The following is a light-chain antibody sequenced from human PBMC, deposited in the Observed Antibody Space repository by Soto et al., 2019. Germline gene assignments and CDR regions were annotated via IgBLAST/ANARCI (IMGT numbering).Light chain of an antibody. CDR1: QSGQSY. CDR2: DSS. Sequence: VLTQSPVTLSLSPGERATLSCRARQSGQSYLAWYQQKPGQAPRLLIYDSSNRATGVPARFSGSGSGTDFTLTISTLEPEDFAVYYCQHRSSWPVTFGQGTRLAIK. V-gene: IGKV3-11*01. CDR3: QHRSSWPVT. J-gene: IGKJ5*01.